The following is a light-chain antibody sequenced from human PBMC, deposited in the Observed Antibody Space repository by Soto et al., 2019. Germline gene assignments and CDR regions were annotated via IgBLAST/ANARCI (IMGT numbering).Light chain of an antibody. Sequence: QSVLTQPPSASGSPGQSVTISCTGTSSDVGGYNYVSWYQQHPGKAPKLMIYEVSKRPSGVPDRFSGSKSGNTASLTVSGLQAEDEADYYCSSYAGVNSYVVFGGGTKVTVL. CDR1: SSDVGGYNY. V-gene: IGLV2-8*01. CDR3: SSYAGVNSYVV. J-gene: IGLJ2*01. CDR2: EVS.